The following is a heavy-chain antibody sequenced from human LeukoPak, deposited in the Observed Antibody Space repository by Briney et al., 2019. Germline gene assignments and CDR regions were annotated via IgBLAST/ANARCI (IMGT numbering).Heavy chain of an antibody. J-gene: IGHJ4*02. CDR1: GGTFSSYA. V-gene: IGHV1-8*02. D-gene: IGHD1-7*01. Sequence: ASVKVSXKASGGTFSSYAINWVRQATGQGLEWMGWMNPNSGNTGYAQKFQGRVTMTRNTSISTAYMELSSLRSEDTAVYYCARRRDNLELEDYWGQGTLVTVSS. CDR3: ARRRDNLELEDY. CDR2: MNPNSGNT.